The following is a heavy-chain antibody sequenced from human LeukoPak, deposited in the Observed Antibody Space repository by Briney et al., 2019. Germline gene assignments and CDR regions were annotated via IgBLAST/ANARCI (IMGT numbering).Heavy chain of an antibody. CDR1: GYTFTSYY. CDR2: INPSGGST. V-gene: IGHV1-46*01. J-gene: IGHJ5*02. D-gene: IGHD1-26*01. Sequence: ASVKVSCKASGYTFTSYYMHWVRQAPGQGLEWMGIINPSGGSTSYAQKFQGRVTMTRDTSTSTDYMELSSLRSEDTAVYYCAAVGATRGFDPWGQGTLVTVSS. CDR3: AAVGATRGFDP.